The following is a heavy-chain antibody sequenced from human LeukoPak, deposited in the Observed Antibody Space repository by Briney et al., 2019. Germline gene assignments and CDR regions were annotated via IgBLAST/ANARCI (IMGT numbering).Heavy chain of an antibody. J-gene: IGHJ5*02. Sequence: SETLSLTCAVYGGSFSGYYWSWIRQPPGKGLEWIGEINHSGSTNYNPYLKSRVTISVDTSKNQFSLKLSSVTAADTAVYYCARKRAPAGTDWFDPWGQGTLVTVSS. D-gene: IGHD6-13*01. V-gene: IGHV4-34*01. CDR3: ARKRAPAGTDWFDP. CDR1: GGSFSGYY. CDR2: INHSGST.